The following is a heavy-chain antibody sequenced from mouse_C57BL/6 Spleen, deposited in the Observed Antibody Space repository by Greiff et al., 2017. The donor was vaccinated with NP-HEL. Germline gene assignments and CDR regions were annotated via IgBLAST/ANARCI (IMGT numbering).Heavy chain of an antibody. D-gene: IGHD3-2*02. J-gene: IGHJ4*01. CDR2: FYPGSGSI. V-gene: IGHV1-62-2*01. Sequence: QVQLKQSGAELVKPGASVKLSCKASGYTFTAYTIHWVKQRPGQGLEWIGRFYPGSGSIKYNEKFKNKATLTVDKSSSTVYMELSRLTSEDSAVYFCAIHEATEQAGDMDDWGQGTSVTVSS. CDR3: AIHEATEQAGDMDD. CDR1: GYTFTAYT.